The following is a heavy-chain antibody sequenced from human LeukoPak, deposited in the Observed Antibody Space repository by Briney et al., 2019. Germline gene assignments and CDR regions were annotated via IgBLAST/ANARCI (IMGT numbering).Heavy chain of an antibody. D-gene: IGHD5-18*01. CDR2: ISYDGSKK. CDR3: AKDRMADTASLVCFQH. CDR1: GFAFNSYA. V-gene: IGHV3-30*18. J-gene: IGHJ1*01. Sequence: PGGSLRLSCAASGFAFNSYAMHWVRQAPGKGLEWVAVISYDGSKKYFAESLEGRFTISRDNSKNTLYLQMNSLRAEDTAVYYCAKDRMADTASLVCFQHWGQGTLVTVSS.